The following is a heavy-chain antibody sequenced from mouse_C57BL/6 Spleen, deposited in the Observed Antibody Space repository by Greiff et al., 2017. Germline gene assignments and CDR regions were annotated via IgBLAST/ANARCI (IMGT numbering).Heavy chain of an antibody. CDR3: DRTGYFGSSWFAY. CDR1: GYAFSSSG. Sequence: QVQLQQSGPELVKPGASVKISCKASGYAFSSSGMNWVKQRPGKGLEWIGRIYPGDGDTNYNGKFKGKATLTADKSSSTAYMQLSSLTSEASAVSSYDRTGYFGSSWFAYWGQGTLVTVSA. J-gene: IGHJ3*01. D-gene: IGHD1-1*01. V-gene: IGHV1-82*01. CDR2: IYPGDGDT.